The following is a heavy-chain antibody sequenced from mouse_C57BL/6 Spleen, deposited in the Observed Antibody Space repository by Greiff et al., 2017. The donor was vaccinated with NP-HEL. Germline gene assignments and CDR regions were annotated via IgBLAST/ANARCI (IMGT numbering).Heavy chain of an antibody. Sequence: VKLQESGAELVKPGASVKMSCKASGYTFTTYPIEWMKQNHGKSLEWIGNFHPYNDDTKYNEKFKGKATLTVEKSSSTVYLELSRLTSDDSAVYYCARRVGRGHYFDYWGQGTTLTVSS. V-gene: IGHV1-47*01. J-gene: IGHJ2*01. CDR2: FHPYNDDT. D-gene: IGHD4-1*01. CDR1: GYTFTTYP. CDR3: ARRVGRGHYFDY.